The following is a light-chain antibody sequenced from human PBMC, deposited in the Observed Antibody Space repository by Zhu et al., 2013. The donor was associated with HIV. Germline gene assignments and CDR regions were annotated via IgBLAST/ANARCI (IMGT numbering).Light chain of an antibody. V-gene: IGKV3-20*01. Sequence: EIVLTQSPGTLSVSPGQRATLSCRASQSVSSSYLAWYQQKPGQAPRLLVYGASNRATGIPDRFSGSGSGTDFTLTISRLEPEDFAVYYCQQYSSSPLTFGGGTKVEIK. CDR1: QSVSSSY. CDR2: GAS. J-gene: IGKJ4*01. CDR3: QQYSSSPLT.